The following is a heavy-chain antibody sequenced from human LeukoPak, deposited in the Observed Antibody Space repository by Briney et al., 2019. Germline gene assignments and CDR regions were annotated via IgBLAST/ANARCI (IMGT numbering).Heavy chain of an antibody. CDR2: IYYSGST. V-gene: IGHV4-31*03. Sequence: SETLSLTCTVSGGSISSGGYYWSWLRQHPGKGLEWIGYIYYSGSTYYNPSLKSRVTISVDTSKNQFSLKLSSVTAADTAVYYCARGKVDTASYYFDYWGQGTLVTVSS. J-gene: IGHJ4*02. D-gene: IGHD5-18*01. CDR1: GGSISSGGYY. CDR3: ARGKVDTASYYFDY.